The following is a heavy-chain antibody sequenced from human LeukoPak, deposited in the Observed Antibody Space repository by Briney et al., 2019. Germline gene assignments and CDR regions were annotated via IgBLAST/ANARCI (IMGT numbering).Heavy chain of an antibody. CDR3: ASSTGIAAAGTFDY. CDR1: GGSISSYY. J-gene: IGHJ4*02. V-gene: IGHV4-4*07. D-gene: IGHD6-13*01. CDR2: IYTSGST. Sequence: PSETLSLTCTVSGGSISSYYWSWIRQPAGKGLEWIGRIYTSGSTNYNPSLKSRATMSVDTSKNQFSLKLSSVTAADTAVYYCASSTGIAAAGTFDYWGQGTLVTVSS.